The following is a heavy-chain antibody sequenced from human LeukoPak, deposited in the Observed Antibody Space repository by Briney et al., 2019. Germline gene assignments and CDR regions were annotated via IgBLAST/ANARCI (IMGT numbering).Heavy chain of an antibody. Sequence: SQTLSLTCAVSGGSISSGDYSWIWIRQPPGKGLEWIGYIFQSGSTYYNPSLKSRVTISVHRSKNQFSLKLSSVTAADTAVYYCARVGSDWNDVRYNWFDPWGQGTLVTVSS. D-gene: IGHD1-1*01. CDR1: GGSISSGDYS. CDR2: IFQSGST. V-gene: IGHV4-30-2*01. CDR3: ARVGSDWNDVRYNWFDP. J-gene: IGHJ5*02.